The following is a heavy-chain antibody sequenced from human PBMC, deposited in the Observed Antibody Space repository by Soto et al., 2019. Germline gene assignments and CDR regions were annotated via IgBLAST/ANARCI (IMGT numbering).Heavy chain of an antibody. CDR2: IIPIFGTA. CDR1: GGTFSSYA. CDR3: ARVGQLGQAVGDSYYFDY. D-gene: IGHD6-13*01. Sequence: QVQLVQSGAEVKKPGSSVKVSCKASGGTFSSYAISWVRQAPGQGLEWMGGIIPIFGTANYAQKFQGRVTITADDSTSTAYMELSSLRSEDTAVYYCARVGQLGQAVGDSYYFDYWGQGTLVTVSS. V-gene: IGHV1-69*12. J-gene: IGHJ4*02.